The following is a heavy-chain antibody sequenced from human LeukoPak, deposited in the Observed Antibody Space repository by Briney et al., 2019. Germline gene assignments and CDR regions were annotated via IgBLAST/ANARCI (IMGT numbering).Heavy chain of an antibody. CDR1: GGSISSYY. CDR2: IYTSGST. CDR3: ARDHKYYYGSGSYQLPHNRFDP. J-gene: IGHJ5*02. D-gene: IGHD3-10*01. V-gene: IGHV4-4*07. Sequence: SETLSLTCTVSGGSISSYYWSWIRQPAGKGLEWIGRIYTSGSTNYNPSLKSRVTMSVDTSKNQFSLKLSSVTAADTAVYYCARDHKYYYGSGSYQLPHNRFDPWGQGTLVTVSS.